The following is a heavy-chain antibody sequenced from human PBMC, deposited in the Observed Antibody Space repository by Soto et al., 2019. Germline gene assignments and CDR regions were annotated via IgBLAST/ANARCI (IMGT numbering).Heavy chain of an antibody. V-gene: IGHV1-3*01. J-gene: IGHJ4*01. CDR1: GYMFTKSA. CDR3: ARDGVAAGNINFDY. Sequence: ASVKVSCQASGYMFTKSAMHWVRQAPGQRLEWVGWISGDSGNTKYSPKLQDRVTITRDTSASTAYMELSSLRSEDTALYYCARDGVAAGNINFDYWGQGTLVTVSS. D-gene: IGHD6-19*01. CDR2: ISGDSGNT.